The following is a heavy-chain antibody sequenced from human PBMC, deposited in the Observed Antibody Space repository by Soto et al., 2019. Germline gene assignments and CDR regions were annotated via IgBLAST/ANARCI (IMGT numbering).Heavy chain of an antibody. CDR3: AREGQWLVLPYYYYGMDV. D-gene: IGHD6-19*01. J-gene: IGHJ6*02. CDR2: ISAYNGNT. CDR1: GYTFTSYG. Sequence: QVQLVQSGAEVKKPGASVKVSCKASGYTFTSYGISWVRQAPGQGLEWMGWISAYNGNTNYAQKLQGRVTMTTDTPTSTAYMELRSLRSDDTAVYYCAREGQWLVLPYYYYGMDVWGQGTTVTVSS. V-gene: IGHV1-18*01.